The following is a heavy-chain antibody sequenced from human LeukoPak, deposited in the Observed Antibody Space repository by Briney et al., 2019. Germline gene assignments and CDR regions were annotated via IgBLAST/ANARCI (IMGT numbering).Heavy chain of an antibody. CDR2: IIPILGTA. CDR1: GGTLSTYA. CDR3: ATYTKDFGGRPRWFDP. V-gene: IGHV1-69*11. D-gene: IGHD4/OR15-4a*01. J-gene: IGHJ5*02. Sequence: ASVKVSCKASGGTLSTYAINWVRQAPGQGLEWMGRIIPILGTATHAQNFQGRVTITTDESTNTAYMELSSLRSEDSAVYYCATYTKDFGGRPRWFDPWGQGTLVTVSS.